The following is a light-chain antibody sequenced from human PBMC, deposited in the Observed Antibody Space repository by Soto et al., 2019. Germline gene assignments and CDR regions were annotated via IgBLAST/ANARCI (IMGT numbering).Light chain of an antibody. CDR3: QQYNSYWT. J-gene: IGKJ1*01. CDR2: KAS. V-gene: IGKV1-5*03. CDR1: QTISTW. Sequence: DIQMTQSPSTLSASVGDRVTITFRASQTISTWLAWYQQKPGRSPKLLIYKASSLESGVPSRFSGSGYGTEFTLTISSLQPDDFATYYCQQYNSYWTFGQGTKVEIK.